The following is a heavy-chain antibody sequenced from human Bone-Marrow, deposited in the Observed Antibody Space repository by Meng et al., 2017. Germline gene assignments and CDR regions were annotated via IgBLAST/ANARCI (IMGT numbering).Heavy chain of an antibody. V-gene: IGHV4-34*01. CDR2: INHSGST. CDR1: GGSFSGYY. CDR3: ARVGVVVITPNWFDP. J-gene: IGHJ5*02. Sequence: QVQLQQWGAGLLKASATLSLTCAVYGGSFSGYYWSWIRQPPGKGLEWIGEINHSGSTNYNPSLKSRVTISVDTSKNQFSLKLSSVTAADTAVYYCARVGVVVITPNWFDPWGQGTLVTVSS. D-gene: IGHD3-22*01.